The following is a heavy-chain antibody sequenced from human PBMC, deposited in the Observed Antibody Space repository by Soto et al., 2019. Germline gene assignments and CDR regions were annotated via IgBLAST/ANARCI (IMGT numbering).Heavy chain of an antibody. J-gene: IGHJ3*01. Sequence: SCAASGFTFSSYAMSWVRQAPGKGLEWVSAISGSGGSTYYADSVKGRFTISRDNSKNTLYLQMNSLRAEDTAVYYCAEPLNPIAGPRWGQGTMVTVSS. V-gene: IGHV3-23*01. CDR3: AEPLNPIAGPR. CDR1: GFTFSSYA. D-gene: IGHD6-13*01. CDR2: ISGSGGST.